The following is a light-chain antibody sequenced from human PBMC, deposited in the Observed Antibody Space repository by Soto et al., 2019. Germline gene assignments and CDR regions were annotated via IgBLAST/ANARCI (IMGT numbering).Light chain of an antibody. Sequence: ECTTLSCRASQNIKTNLAWYQHKPGQAPRLLIYGAFTGATGVPARFSGSGSGTEFTHASSILQSEDFATYYCRQYDSLPRTFGQGTKVDIK. V-gene: IGKV3-15*01. CDR3: RQYDSLPRT. J-gene: IGKJ1*01. CDR2: GAF. CDR1: QNIKTN.